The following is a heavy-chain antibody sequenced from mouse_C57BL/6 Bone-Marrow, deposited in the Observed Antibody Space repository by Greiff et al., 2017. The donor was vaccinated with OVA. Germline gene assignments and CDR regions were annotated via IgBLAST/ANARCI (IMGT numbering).Heavy chain of an antibody. D-gene: IGHD1-1*01. Sequence: DVMLVESGGGLVKPGGSLKLSCAASGFTFSSYAMSWVRQTPEKRLEWVATISDGGSYTYYPDNVKGRFTISRDNAKNNLYLQMSHLKSEDTAMYYCARDYYGSRTPFAYWGQGTLVTVSA. CDR1: GFTFSSYA. CDR2: ISDGGSYT. V-gene: IGHV5-4*01. J-gene: IGHJ3*01. CDR3: ARDYYGSRTPFAY.